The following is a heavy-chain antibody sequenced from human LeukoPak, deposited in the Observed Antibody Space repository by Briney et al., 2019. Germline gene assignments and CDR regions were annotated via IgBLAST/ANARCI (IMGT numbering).Heavy chain of an antibody. CDR1: GGSISSSNW. J-gene: IGHJ4*02. D-gene: IGHD2-15*01. CDR2: IKSKTDGGTT. V-gene: IGHV3-15*01. CDR3: TTVRGFCSGRSCLGY. Sequence: PSGTLSLTCAVSGGSISSSNWWSWVRQAPGKGLEWVGRIKSKTDGGTTDYAAPVKGRFTISRDDSKNTLYLQMNSLKTEDTAVFYCTTVRGFCSGRSCLGYWGQGTLVTVSS.